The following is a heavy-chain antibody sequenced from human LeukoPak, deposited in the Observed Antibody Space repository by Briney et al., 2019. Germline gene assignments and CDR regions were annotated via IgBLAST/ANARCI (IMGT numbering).Heavy chain of an antibody. Sequence: PSETLSLTCTVSAGSISSGPYYWNWLRQPAGKGLEWIGRVSTTGSTYYNPSLKSRVTISVDTSKNQFSLRLSSVTAADTAVYYCAREESSWDDAFDIWGQGTMVTVSS. D-gene: IGHD6-13*01. CDR3: AREESSWDDAFDI. J-gene: IGHJ3*02. CDR2: VSTTGST. V-gene: IGHV4-61*02. CDR1: AGSISSGPYY.